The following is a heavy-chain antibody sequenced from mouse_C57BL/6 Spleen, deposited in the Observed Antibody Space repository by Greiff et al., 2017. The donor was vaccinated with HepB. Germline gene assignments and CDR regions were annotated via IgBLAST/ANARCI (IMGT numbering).Heavy chain of an antibody. CDR2: IYPRSGNT. Sequence: QVQLQQSGAELARPGASVKLSCKASGYTFTSYGISWVKQRTGQGLEWIGEIYPRSGNTYYNEKFKGKATLTADKSSSTAYMELRSLTSEDSAVYFCARKGGGYYEGGYYAMDYWGQGTSVTVSS. J-gene: IGHJ4*01. CDR3: ARKGGGYYEGGYYAMDY. CDR1: GYTFTSYG. D-gene: IGHD2-3*01. V-gene: IGHV1-81*01.